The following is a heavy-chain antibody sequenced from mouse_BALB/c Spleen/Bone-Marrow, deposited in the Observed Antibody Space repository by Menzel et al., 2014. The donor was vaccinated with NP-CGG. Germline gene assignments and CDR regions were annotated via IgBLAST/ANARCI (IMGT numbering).Heavy chain of an antibody. CDR3: ARQGSDYAAGFAY. Sequence: EVQRVESGGDLVKPGGSLKLSCAASGFTFSSYGMSWVRQTPDKSLEWVATISSGGGSTYYPDSVKGRFTISRDNAKNTLYLQMSSRKSEDTAMYFCARQGSDYAAGFAYWGQGTLVTVSA. CDR2: ISSGGGST. CDR1: GFTFSSYG. D-gene: IGHD2-4*01. V-gene: IGHV5-6*01. J-gene: IGHJ3*01.